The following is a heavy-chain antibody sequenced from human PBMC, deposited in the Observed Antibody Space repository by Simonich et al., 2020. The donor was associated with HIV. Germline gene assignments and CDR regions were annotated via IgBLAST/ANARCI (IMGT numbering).Heavy chain of an antibody. CDR2: KSYDGSNK. Sequence: QVQLVESGGGVVQPGRSLRLSCASSGFTLSIYAMHWVRQAPGKGQEWVAVKSYDGSNKYYADSVKGRFTISRDNSKNTLYLQMNSLRAEDTAVYYCASGGSISSVWADDYWGQGTLVTVSS. CDR1: GFTLSIYA. V-gene: IGHV3-30*07. CDR3: ASGGSISSVWADDY. J-gene: IGHJ4*02. D-gene: IGHD3-16*01.